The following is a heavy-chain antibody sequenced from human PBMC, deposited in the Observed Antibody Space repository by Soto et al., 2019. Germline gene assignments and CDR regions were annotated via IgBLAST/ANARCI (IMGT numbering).Heavy chain of an antibody. Sequence: SLRLSCAASGFTFSSYGMHWVRQAPGKGLEWVAVIWYDGSNKYYADSVKGRFTISRDNSKNTLYLQMNSLRAEDTAVYYCARDGSSDSSWYYYYGMDVWGQGTTVTVSS. CDR1: GFTFSSYG. V-gene: IGHV3-33*01. D-gene: IGHD6-13*01. CDR2: IWYDGSNK. CDR3: ARDGSSDSSWYYYYGMDV. J-gene: IGHJ6*02.